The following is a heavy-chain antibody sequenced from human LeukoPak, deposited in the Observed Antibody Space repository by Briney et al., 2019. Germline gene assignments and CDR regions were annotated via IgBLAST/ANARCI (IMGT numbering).Heavy chain of an antibody. D-gene: IGHD3-22*01. V-gene: IGHV3-23*01. CDR1: GYIFSSYA. CDR3: AKGPMVITNNWFDP. J-gene: IGHJ5*02. CDR2: VSGSGGTT. Sequence: PGGSLRLSCEASGYIFSSYAMSWVRQAPGQGLEWVSTVSGSGGTTYYVEYVKGRFTISRDNSKNTLYLEMHSLRAEDTAVYYCAKGPMVITNNWFDPWGQGTQVTVSS.